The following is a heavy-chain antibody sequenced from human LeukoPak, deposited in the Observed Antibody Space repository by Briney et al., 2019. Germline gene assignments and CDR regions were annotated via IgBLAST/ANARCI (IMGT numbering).Heavy chain of an antibody. CDR1: GFTFSSYS. CDR3: AKGVYYDSSGYLDY. Sequence: GGSLRLSCAASGFTFSSYSMNWVRQAPGKGLEWVSYISSSSSTIYYADSVKGRFTISRDNAKNSLYLQMNSLRAEDTALYYCAKGVYYDSSGYLDYWGQGTLVTVSS. J-gene: IGHJ4*02. D-gene: IGHD3-22*01. CDR2: ISSSSSTI. V-gene: IGHV3-48*04.